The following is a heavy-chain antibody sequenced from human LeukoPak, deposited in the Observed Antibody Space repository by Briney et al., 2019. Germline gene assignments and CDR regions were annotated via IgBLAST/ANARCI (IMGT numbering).Heavy chain of an antibody. D-gene: IGHD2-21*02. J-gene: IGHJ4*02. CDR1: GFTFSSYG. V-gene: IGHV3-30*18. CDR2: ISYDGSNK. CDR3: AKDRLAYCGGDCCSSLTFDY. Sequence: GGSLRLSCAASGFTFSSYGMHWVRQAPGKGLEWVAVISYDGSNKYYADSVKGRFTISRDNSKNTLYLQMNSLRAEDTAVYYCAKDRLAYCGGDCCSSLTFDYWGQGTLVTVSS.